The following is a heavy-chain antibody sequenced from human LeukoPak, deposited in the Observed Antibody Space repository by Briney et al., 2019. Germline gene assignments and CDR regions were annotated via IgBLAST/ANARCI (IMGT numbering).Heavy chain of an antibody. V-gene: IGHV1-24*01. J-gene: IGHJ4*02. CDR2: FDPEDGET. Sequence: ASVKVSCKVFGYTLTELSMHWVRQAPGKGLEWMGGFDPEDGETIYAQKFQGRVTMTEDTSTDTAYMELSSLRSEDTAVYYCAPQIHGYGEDTFDYGGQGPLVTVPS. CDR1: GYTLTELS. CDR3: APQIHGYGEDTFDY. D-gene: IGHD5-18*01.